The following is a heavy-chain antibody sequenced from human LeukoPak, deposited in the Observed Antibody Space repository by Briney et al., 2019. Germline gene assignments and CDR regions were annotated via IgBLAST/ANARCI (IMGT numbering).Heavy chain of an antibody. CDR2: INPNSGGT. CDR1: GYTFTGYY. D-gene: IGHD4-17*01. V-gene: IGHV1-2*02. Sequence: ASVKASCKASGYTFTGYYMHWVRQAPGQGLEWMGWINPNSGGTNYAQKFQGRVTMTRDTSISTAYMELSRLRSDDTAVYYCASGRGYGDYRGPFDYWGQGTLVTVSS. CDR3: ASGRGYGDYRGPFDY. J-gene: IGHJ4*02.